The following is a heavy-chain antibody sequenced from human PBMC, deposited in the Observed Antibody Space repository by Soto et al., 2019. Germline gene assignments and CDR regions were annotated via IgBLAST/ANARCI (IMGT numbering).Heavy chain of an antibody. CDR1: GFTFTSYA. V-gene: IGHV3-23*01. CDR2: TSTTGVRT. D-gene: IGHD2-15*01. CDR3: AKGVVATLTYYHGLDV. J-gene: IGHJ6*02. Sequence: GGSLRLSCAASGFTFTSYAMSWVRQAPGKGLEWVSGTSTTGVRTHYADSVKGRFTISRDNFKNTLYLQMNSLRAEDTAVYYCAKGVVATLTYYHGLDVWGQGTTVTVSS.